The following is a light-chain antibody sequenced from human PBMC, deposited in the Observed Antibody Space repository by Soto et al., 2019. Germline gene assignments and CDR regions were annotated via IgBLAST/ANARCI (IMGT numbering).Light chain of an antibody. CDR3: QQYYRYPRT. J-gene: IGKJ1*01. V-gene: IGKV1-8*01. CDR2: AAS. CDR1: QGISSY. Sequence: AIRMTQSPSSFSASTGDRVTITCRASQGISSYLAWYQQKPGKAPKLLIYAASTLQSGVPSRFSGSGSGTGFTLTISCLQSEDFATYYCQQYYRYPRTFGQGTKLDIK.